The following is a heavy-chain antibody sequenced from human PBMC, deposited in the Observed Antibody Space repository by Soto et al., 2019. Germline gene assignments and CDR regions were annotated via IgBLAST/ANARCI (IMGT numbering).Heavy chain of an antibody. CDR2: IKSKTDGGTT. CDR3: TTEKDIVVVPAAADHPLYYFDY. CDR1: GFTFSNAW. V-gene: IGHV3-15*01. J-gene: IGHJ4*02. Sequence: EVQLVESGGGLVKPGGSLRLSCAASGFTFSNAWMSWVRQAPGKGLEWVGRIKSKTDGGTTDYAAPVKGRFTISRDDSKNTLYLQMNSPKTEDTAVYYCTTEKDIVVVPAAADHPLYYFDYWGQGTLVTVSS. D-gene: IGHD2-2*01.